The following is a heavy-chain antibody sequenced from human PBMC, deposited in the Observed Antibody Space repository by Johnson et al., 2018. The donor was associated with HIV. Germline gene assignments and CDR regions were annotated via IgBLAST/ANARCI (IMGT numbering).Heavy chain of an antibody. J-gene: IGHJ3*02. CDR3: ARGGFDIVGGTIGWSAFDI. D-gene: IGHD1-26*01. CDR2: ISDDGVNK. Sequence: QVQLVESGGGVVQPGRSLRLSCAVPGFTFSRNAMHWVRQAPGKGLEWMAAISDDGVNKYYADSVKGRFTVSRDNSKNTLYLQMTSLRTEDTAVYYCARGGFDIVGGTIGWSAFDIWGQGTMVTVSS. V-gene: IGHV3-30*04. CDR1: GFTFSRNA.